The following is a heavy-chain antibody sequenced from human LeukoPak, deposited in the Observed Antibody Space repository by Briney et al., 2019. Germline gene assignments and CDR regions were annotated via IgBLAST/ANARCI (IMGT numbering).Heavy chain of an antibody. J-gene: IGHJ4*02. CDR2: ISGSGGST. Sequence: GGSLRLSCAASGFTFSSYSMNWVRQAPGKGLEWVSAISGSGGSTYYADSVKGRFTISRDNSKNTLYLQMNSLRAEDTAVYYCAKDSNYYDSSGYYSGFDYWGQGTLVTVSS. CDR3: AKDSNYYDSSGYYSGFDY. V-gene: IGHV3-23*01. D-gene: IGHD3-22*01. CDR1: GFTFSSYS.